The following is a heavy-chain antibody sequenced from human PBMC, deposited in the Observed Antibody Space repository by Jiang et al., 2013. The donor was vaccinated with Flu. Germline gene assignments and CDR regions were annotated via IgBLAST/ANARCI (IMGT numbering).Heavy chain of an antibody. V-gene: IGHV1-2*04. CDR1: GYTFTGYY. Sequence: KVSCKASGYTFTGYYMHWVRQAPGQGLEWMGWINPNSGGTNYAQKFQGWVTMTRDTSISTAYMELSRLRSDDTAVYYCARDRRGEMATNGGFDYWGQGTLVTVSS. J-gene: IGHJ4*02. D-gene: IGHD5-24*01. CDR2: INPNSGGT. CDR3: ARDRRGEMATNGGFDY.